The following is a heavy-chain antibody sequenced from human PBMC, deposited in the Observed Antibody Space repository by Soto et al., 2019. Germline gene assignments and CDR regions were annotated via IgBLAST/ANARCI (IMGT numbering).Heavy chain of an antibody. CDR3: ANVRLPHYDILTGYFPLLYYYGMDV. V-gene: IGHV3-23*01. Sequence: GGSLRLSCAASGFTFSSYAMSWVRQAPGKGLEWVSAISGSGGSTYYADSVKGRFTISRDNSKNTLYLQMNSLRAEDTAVYYCANVRLPHYDILTGYFPLLYYYGMDVWGQGTTVTVSS. CDR2: ISGSGGST. CDR1: GFTFSSYA. D-gene: IGHD3-9*01. J-gene: IGHJ6*02.